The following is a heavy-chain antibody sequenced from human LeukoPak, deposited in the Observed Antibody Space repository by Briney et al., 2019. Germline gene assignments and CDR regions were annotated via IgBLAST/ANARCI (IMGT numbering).Heavy chain of an antibody. CDR3: ARGGAIYYYDSSGPSRRNWFDP. Sequence: SETLSLTCAVYGGSFSGYYWSWIRQPPGKGLEWIGEINHSGSTNYNPSLKSRVTISVDTSKNQFSLKLSSVTAADTAVYYCARGGAIYYYDSSGPSRRNWFDPWGQGALVTVSS. V-gene: IGHV4-34*01. J-gene: IGHJ5*02. CDR1: GGSFSGYY. D-gene: IGHD3-22*01. CDR2: INHSGST.